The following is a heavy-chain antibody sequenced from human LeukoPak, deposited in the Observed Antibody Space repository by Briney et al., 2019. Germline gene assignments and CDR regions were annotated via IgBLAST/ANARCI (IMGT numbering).Heavy chain of an antibody. CDR3: ARVTNYNYYNYMDV. D-gene: IGHD3-10*01. J-gene: IGHJ6*03. CDR1: GGSISSSNW. CDR2: IYHSGST. V-gene: IGHV4-4*02. Sequence: PSGTLSLTCAVSGGSISSSNWWSWVRQPPGKGLEWIGEIYHSGSTNYNPSLKSRVTISVDTSKNQFSLKLSSVTAADTAVYYCARVTNYNYYNYMDVWGKGTTVTVSS.